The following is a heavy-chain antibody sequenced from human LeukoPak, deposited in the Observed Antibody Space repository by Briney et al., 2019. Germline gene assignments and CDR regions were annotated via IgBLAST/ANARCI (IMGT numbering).Heavy chain of an antibody. CDR3: AKQPSNNYYYMDV. CDR1: GFTVSSNY. CDR2: IYSGGST. J-gene: IGHJ6*03. D-gene: IGHD1/OR15-1a*01. Sequence: GGSLRLSCAASGFTVSSNYMSWVCQAPGKGLEWVSVIYSGGSTYYADSVKGRFTISRDNSKNTLYLQMNSLRAQDTAVYYCAKQPSNNYYYMDVWGKGTTVTVSS. V-gene: IGHV3-53*01.